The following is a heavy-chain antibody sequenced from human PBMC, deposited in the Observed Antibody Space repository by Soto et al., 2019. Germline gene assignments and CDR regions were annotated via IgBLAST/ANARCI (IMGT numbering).Heavy chain of an antibody. V-gene: IGHV1-69*01. CDR2: IIPIFGTA. Sequence: QVQLVQSGAEVKQPGSSMKVSCKASGGTFSSYAISWVRQAPGQGLEWMGGIIPIFGTANYAQKFQGRVTITADESTSTAYMELSSLRSEDTAVYYCARDVDTAMVTGYYYYGMDVWGQGTTVTVSS. D-gene: IGHD5-18*01. CDR3: ARDVDTAMVTGYYYYGMDV. J-gene: IGHJ6*02. CDR1: GGTFSSYA.